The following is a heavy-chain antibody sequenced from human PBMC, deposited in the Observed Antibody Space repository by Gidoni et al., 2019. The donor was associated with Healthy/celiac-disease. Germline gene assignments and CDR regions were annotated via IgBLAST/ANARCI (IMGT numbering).Heavy chain of an antibody. CDR1: GFTFRSYG. CDR2: ILYDGSNT. V-gene: IGHV3-33*01. CDR3: ARGGMNYYDSSGFDY. D-gene: IGHD3-22*01. J-gene: IGHJ4*02. Sequence: QVQLVESGGGVVQPGRSLRLSCAASGFTFRSYGMHWVRQAPGKGLEWVAVILYDGSNTYYADSVKGRFTISRDNSKNTLYLQMNSLRAEDTAVYYCARGGMNYYDSSGFDYWGQGTLVTVSS.